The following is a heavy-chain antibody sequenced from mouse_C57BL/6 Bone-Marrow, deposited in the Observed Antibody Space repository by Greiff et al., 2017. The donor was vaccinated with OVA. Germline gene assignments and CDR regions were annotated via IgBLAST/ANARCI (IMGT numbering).Heavy chain of an antibody. CDR3: STVRPGAWFGY. CDR2: IDPENGDT. J-gene: IGHJ3*01. V-gene: IGHV14-4*01. CDR1: GFNIKDDY. Sequence: EVQLQQSGAELVRPGASVKLSCTASGFNIKDDYMHWVKQRPEQGLEWIGWIDPENGDTEYASKFQGKATITADTSSNTAYLQLSRLTSEDAAVDVYSTVRPGAWFGYGGQGTLVTVSA.